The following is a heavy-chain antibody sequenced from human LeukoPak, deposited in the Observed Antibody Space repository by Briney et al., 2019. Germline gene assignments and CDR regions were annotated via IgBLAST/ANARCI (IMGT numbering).Heavy chain of an antibody. J-gene: IGHJ4*02. CDR1: GGSMSSSSDY. V-gene: IGHV4-39*01. CDR3: ARRVIVATLDF. D-gene: IGHD5-12*01. Sequence: SETLSLTCSASGGSMSSSSDYWAWIRQPPGKGLQWIGSIFYSGTTFYNPSLKSRVTISVDTSKNQFSLKLSSVTAADTAVYFCARRVIVATLDFWGQGTLVTVSS. CDR2: IFYSGTT.